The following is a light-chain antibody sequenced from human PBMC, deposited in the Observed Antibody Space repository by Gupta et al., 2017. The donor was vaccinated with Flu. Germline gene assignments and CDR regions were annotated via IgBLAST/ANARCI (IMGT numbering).Light chain of an antibody. CDR2: EVN. V-gene: IGLV2-8*01. CDR3: SSYAGTYIPFV. CDR1: SSDVGRYNY. Sequence: QPPSASGSPGQSVTLSSTATSSDVGRYNYVSWYQQRPGKAPKLIIYEVNKRPSGVPAHFSGSKSGNTASLTVSGLQAEDEADYYCSSYAGTYIPFVFGTGTTVTVL. J-gene: IGLJ1*01.